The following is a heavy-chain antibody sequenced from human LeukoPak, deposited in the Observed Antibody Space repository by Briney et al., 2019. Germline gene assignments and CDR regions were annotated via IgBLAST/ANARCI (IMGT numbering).Heavy chain of an antibody. CDR3: AREDRYSSGWHHFDY. CDR1: GGSISSYY. J-gene: IGHJ4*02. V-gene: IGHV4-59*01. D-gene: IGHD6-19*01. CDR2: IYYSGST. Sequence: SETLSLTCTVSGGSISSYYWSWIRQPPGKGLEWFGYIYYSGSTNYNPSLKSRVTISVDTSKNQFSLKLSSVTAADTAVYYCAREDRYSSGWHHFDYWGQGTLVTVSS.